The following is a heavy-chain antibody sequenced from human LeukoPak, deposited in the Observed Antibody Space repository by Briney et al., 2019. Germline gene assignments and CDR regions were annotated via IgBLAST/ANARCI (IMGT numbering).Heavy chain of an antibody. J-gene: IGHJ4*02. CDR3: AKGGTWNDPEY. Sequence: GGSLRLSCAASGFTFSSYAMSWVRPAPGKGLEWVSGISGSGDSTYYADSVKGRFTISRDNSKNTLNLQMNSLRAEDTAVYYCAKGGTWNDPEYWGQGTLVIVSS. CDR2: ISGSGDST. V-gene: IGHV3-23*01. D-gene: IGHD1-1*01. CDR1: GFTFSSYA.